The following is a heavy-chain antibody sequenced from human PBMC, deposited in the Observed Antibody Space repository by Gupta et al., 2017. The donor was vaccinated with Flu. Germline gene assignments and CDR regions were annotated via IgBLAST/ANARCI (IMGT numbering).Heavy chain of an antibody. V-gene: IGHV3-33*01. CDR2: IWSDGSAK. D-gene: IGHD4-17*01. CDR3: ARECNGDSWVNYYYYYMDV. CDR1: IFTFSRYG. Sequence: QVQLVESGGGVVQPGTSLRLSCAASIFTFSRYGMHWVRQAPGKGLEWVAVIWSDGSAKYYSDSVRGRFTISRDNSKNTLYLQMNSLRVEDTAVYYCARECNGDSWVNYYYYYMDVWGKGTTVAVXS. J-gene: IGHJ6*03.